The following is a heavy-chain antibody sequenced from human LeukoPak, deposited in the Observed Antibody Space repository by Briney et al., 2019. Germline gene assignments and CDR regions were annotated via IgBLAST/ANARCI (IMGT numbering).Heavy chain of an antibody. Sequence: GGSLRLSCAASGFTFSSYEMNWVRQAPGKGLEWVAFIRYDGGIKHYTDAVKGRFTISRDNSKNTPYLQINSLRTEDTAVYYCAKDRGSRNVILTGRPRASMDFDHWGQGTLVTVSS. CDR1: GFTFSSYE. D-gene: IGHD3-9*01. J-gene: IGHJ4*02. V-gene: IGHV3-30*02. CDR3: AKDRGSRNVILTGRPRASMDFDH. CDR2: IRYDGGIK.